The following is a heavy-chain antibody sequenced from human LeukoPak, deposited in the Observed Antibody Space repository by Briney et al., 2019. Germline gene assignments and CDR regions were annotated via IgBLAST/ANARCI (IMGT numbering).Heavy chain of an antibody. V-gene: IGHV5-10-1*01. J-gene: IGHJ4*02. CDR2: IDPSGSYT. Sequence: GESLRISCKGSGYSFTSYWISWVRQMPGKGLEWMGRIDPSGSYTNYSPSFQGHVTISADKSISTAYLQWSSLKASDTAMYYCAGLWFGELSSYYFDYWGQGTLVTVSS. CDR3: AGLWFGELSSYYFDY. D-gene: IGHD3-10*01. CDR1: GYSFTSYW.